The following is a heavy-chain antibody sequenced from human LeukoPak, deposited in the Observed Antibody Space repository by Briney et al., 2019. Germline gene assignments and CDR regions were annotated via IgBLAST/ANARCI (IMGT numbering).Heavy chain of an antibody. V-gene: IGHV3-23*01. CDR2: IRANGLET. D-gene: IGHD1-1*01. J-gene: IGHJ4*02. CDR3: VRGVREADF. CDR1: GFTFNDYD. Sequence: PGGSLRLSCAASGFTFNDYDMTWVRQAPGKGLEWVSSIRANGLETFYADSVKGRITISRDNSNNALYLQVNTLRVEETAVYYCVRGVREADFWGQGTLVTVSS.